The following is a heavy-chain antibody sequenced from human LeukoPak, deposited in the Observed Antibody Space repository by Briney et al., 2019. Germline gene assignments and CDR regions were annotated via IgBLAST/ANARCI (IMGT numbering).Heavy chain of an antibody. Sequence: GASVKVSCKASGYTFTSYAMHWVRQAPGQRLEWMGWSNAGNGNTKYSQEFQGRVTITRDTSASTAYMELSSLGSEDMAVYYCARGRAADYYGMDVWGQGTTVTVSS. J-gene: IGHJ6*02. CDR1: GYTFTSYA. CDR3: ARGRAADYYGMDV. D-gene: IGHD6-13*01. CDR2: SNAGNGNT. V-gene: IGHV1-3*02.